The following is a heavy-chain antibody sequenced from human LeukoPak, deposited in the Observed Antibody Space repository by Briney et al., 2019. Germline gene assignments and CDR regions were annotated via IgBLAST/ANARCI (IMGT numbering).Heavy chain of an antibody. CDR1: EFTFSNYA. Sequence: PGGSLRLSCAASEFTFSNYAMNWVRQAPGKGLEWVSGISGGGGSTYYADSVKGRFTISRDNSKNTLYLQMNSLRAEDTAVYSCARASGPFDYWGQGTLVTVSS. CDR2: ISGGGGST. J-gene: IGHJ4*02. D-gene: IGHD3-10*01. CDR3: ARASGPFDY. V-gene: IGHV3-23*01.